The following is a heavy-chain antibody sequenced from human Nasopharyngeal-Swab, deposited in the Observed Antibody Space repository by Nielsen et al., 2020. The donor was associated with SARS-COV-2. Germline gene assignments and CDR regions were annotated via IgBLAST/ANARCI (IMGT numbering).Heavy chain of an antibody. Sequence: ASVKVSCKASGYTFTSYYMHWVRQAPGQGLEWMGIINPSGGSTSYAQKFQGRVTMTRDTSTSTAYMELRSLRSDDTAVYYCARQDRSGWYVDYWGQGTPVTVSS. D-gene: IGHD6-19*01. CDR1: GYTFTSYY. CDR2: INPSGGST. V-gene: IGHV1-46*01. CDR3: ARQDRSGWYVDY. J-gene: IGHJ4*02.